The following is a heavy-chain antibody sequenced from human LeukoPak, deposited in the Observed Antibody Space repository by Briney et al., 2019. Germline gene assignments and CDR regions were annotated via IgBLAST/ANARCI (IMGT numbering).Heavy chain of an antibody. CDR3: ASSEKQFLFMH. V-gene: IGHV3-21*01. J-gene: IGHJ4*02. CDR1: GFTFSSYS. CDR2: ISSSSSYI. Sequence: SGGSLRLSCAASGFTFSSYSMNWVRQAPGKGLEWVSSISSSSSYIYYADSVKGRFTISRDNAKNSLYLQMNSLRAEDTAVYYCASSEKQFLFMHWGQGTLVTVSS. D-gene: IGHD6-19*01.